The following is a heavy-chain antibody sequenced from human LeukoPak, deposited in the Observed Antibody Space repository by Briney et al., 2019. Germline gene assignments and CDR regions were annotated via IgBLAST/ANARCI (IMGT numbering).Heavy chain of an antibody. J-gene: IGHJ4*02. V-gene: IGHV3-21*01. CDR2: ISSSNSYI. Sequence: GGSLRLSCAASGFTVDSNYLSWVRQAPGKGLEWVSSISSSNSYIYYADSVKGRFTISSDNAKNSLYLQMNSLRAEDTAVYYCAREMGLWGQGTLVTVSS. CDR3: AREMGL. CDR1: GFTVDSNY. D-gene: IGHD5-24*01.